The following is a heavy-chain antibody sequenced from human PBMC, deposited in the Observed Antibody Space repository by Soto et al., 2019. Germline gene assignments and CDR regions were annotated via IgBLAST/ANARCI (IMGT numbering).Heavy chain of an antibody. D-gene: IGHD6-13*01. CDR3: ARDPESSSWYYFDY. J-gene: IGHJ4*02. CDR1: GVSIRSYY. CDR2: IYYSGST. V-gene: IGHV4-59*01. Sequence: PSETLSLTCPVSGVSIRSYYWIWIRQPPGKGLEWIGYIYYSGSTNYNPSLKSRVTISVDTSKNQFSLKLSSVTAADTAVYYCARDPESSSWYYFDYWGQGTLVTVSS.